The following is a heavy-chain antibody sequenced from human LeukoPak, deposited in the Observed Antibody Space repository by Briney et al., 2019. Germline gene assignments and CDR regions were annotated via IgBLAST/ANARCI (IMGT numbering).Heavy chain of an antibody. D-gene: IGHD2-8*01. CDR1: GFTFSDYY. Sequence: GGSLRLSCAASGFTFSDYYMSWIRQAPGKGLEWVSYISSSGSTIHYADSVKGRFTISRDNAKNSLYLQMNSLRAEDTAVYYCARAADCTNGVCYTGPPYYYYGMDVWGQGTTVTVSS. CDR3: ARAADCTNGVCYTGPPYYYYGMDV. CDR2: ISSSGSTI. V-gene: IGHV3-11*01. J-gene: IGHJ6*02.